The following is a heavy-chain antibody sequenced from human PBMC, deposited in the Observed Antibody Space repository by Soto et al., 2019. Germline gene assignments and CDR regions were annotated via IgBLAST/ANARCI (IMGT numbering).Heavy chain of an antibody. CDR3: ARRDIVVVPDYYGMDV. V-gene: IGHV1-18*01. D-gene: IGHD2-2*01. Sequence: ASVKVSCKASGYTFTSYGISWVRQAPGQGLEWMGWISAYNGNTNYAQKLQGRVTMTTDTSTSTAYMELRSLRSDDTAVYYCARRDIVVVPDYYGMDVWGQGTTVTVSS. J-gene: IGHJ6*02. CDR1: GYTFTSYG. CDR2: ISAYNGNT.